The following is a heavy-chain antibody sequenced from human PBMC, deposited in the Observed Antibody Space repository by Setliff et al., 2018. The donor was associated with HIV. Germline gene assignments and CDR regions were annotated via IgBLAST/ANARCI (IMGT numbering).Heavy chain of an antibody. Sequence: ASVKVSCKASGYTFTGYYMHWVRQAPGQGLEWMGWINPHSGDTNYAQKFQDRVTMTRDTSVNIAYMQFSRLRYDDTAVYYCARAPTLFGVEYYYYFGMDVWGQGTTVTVSS. J-gene: IGHJ6*02. V-gene: IGHV1-2*02. D-gene: IGHD3-3*01. CDR1: GYTFTGYY. CDR2: INPHSGDT. CDR3: ARAPTLFGVEYYYYFGMDV.